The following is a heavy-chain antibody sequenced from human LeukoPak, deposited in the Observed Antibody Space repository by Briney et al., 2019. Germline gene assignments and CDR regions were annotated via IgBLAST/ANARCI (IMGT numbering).Heavy chain of an antibody. Sequence: PSETLSLTCTVSGGSISSNYWSWIRQPPGKGLEWIGYISYSGSTNYNPSLRSRVAISEDTSRNQFSLRLNSVTAADTAVYYCARHIPVIWSSGYDYGMDVWGQGTTVTVSS. D-gene: IGHD3-3*01. J-gene: IGHJ6*02. V-gene: IGHV4-59*08. CDR3: ARHIPVIWSSGYDYGMDV. CDR2: ISYSGST. CDR1: GGSISSNY.